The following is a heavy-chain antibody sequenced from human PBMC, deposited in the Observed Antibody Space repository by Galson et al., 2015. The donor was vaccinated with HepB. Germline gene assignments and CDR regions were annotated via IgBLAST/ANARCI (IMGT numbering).Heavy chain of an antibody. V-gene: IGHV5-51*01. CDR3: ARPSNYYDSSRGAFDI. CDR2: IYPGDSDT. CDR1: GYSFTSYW. D-gene: IGHD3-22*01. Sequence: QSGAEVKKPGESLKISCKGSGYSFTSYWIGWVRQMPGKGLEWMGIIYPGDSDTRYSPSFQGQVTISADKSISTAYLQWSSLKASDTAMYYCARPSNYYDSSRGAFDIWGQGTMVTVSS. J-gene: IGHJ3*02.